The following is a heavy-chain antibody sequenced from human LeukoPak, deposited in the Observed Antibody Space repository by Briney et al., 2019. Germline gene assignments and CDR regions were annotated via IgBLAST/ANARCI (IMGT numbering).Heavy chain of an antibody. CDR3: AKVVNRRDGYKHVYYYYYYGMDV. V-gene: IGHV3-30*04. CDR1: GFTFSSYA. D-gene: IGHD5-24*01. CDR2: ISYDGSNK. J-gene: IGHJ6*02. Sequence: GGSLRLSCAASGFTFSSYAMHWVRQAPGRGLEWVAVISYDGSNKYYAGSVKGRFTISRDNSKNTLYLQMNSLRAEDTAVYYCAKVVNRRDGYKHVYYYYYYGMDVWGQGTTVTVSS.